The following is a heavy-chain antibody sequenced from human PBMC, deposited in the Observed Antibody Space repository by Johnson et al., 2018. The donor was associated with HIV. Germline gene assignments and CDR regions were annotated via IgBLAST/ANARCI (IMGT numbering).Heavy chain of an antibody. Sequence: VHLVESGGGLIQPGGSLRLSCEASGFTVRSNYMSWVRQAPGKGLEWVSGINWNGDSTDYADSVKGRFTISRDNAKNSLFLQMNSLSAEDTAVYYCARVSDDYGGNPAAWGAFDIWGQGTMVTVSS. CDR3: ARVSDDYGGNPAAWGAFDI. D-gene: IGHD4-23*01. CDR1: GFTVRSNY. J-gene: IGHJ3*02. CDR2: INWNGDST. V-gene: IGHV3-20*04.